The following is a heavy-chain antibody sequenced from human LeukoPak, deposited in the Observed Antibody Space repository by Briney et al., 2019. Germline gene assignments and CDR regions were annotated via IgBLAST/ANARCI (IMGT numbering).Heavy chain of an antibody. V-gene: IGHV3-48*03. CDR1: GFAFSNYE. Sequence: TGGSLRLSCAASGFAFSNYEMNWVRQAPGKGLEWVSYISPSGGTITCADSVKGRFTISRDNAKNSLYLQMNSLGAEDTAVYYCVRVRYCSSTNCHGGWFDPWGQGTLVTVSS. J-gene: IGHJ5*02. D-gene: IGHD2-2*01. CDR3: VRVRYCSSTNCHGGWFDP. CDR2: ISPSGGTI.